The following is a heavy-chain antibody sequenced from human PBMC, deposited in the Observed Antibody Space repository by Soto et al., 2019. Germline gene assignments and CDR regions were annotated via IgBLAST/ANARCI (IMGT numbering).Heavy chain of an antibody. J-gene: IGHJ4*02. CDR3: AKPGYLEQWLVRGYFDY. CDR1: GFTFSSYA. CDR2: ISSSGGTT. Sequence: AGGSLRLSCAASGFTFSSYAMSWVRQAPGKGLEWVSAISSSGGTTHYADSVKGRFIISRDNSKNTLYLQMNSLRAEDTAVYYCAKPGYLEQWLVRGYFDYWGQGTMVTVSS. V-gene: IGHV3-23*01. D-gene: IGHD6-19*01.